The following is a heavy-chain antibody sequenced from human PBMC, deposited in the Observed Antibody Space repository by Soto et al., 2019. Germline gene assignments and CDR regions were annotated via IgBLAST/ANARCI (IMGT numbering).Heavy chain of an antibody. CDR2: IQTKSNGYAT. Sequence: EVQLVESGGALVQPGGSLRLSCAAYGSTFSDSAMHWVRLASGKGLEWVGRIQTKSNGYATAYAESVKGRFTISRDESKDTAYLQMNSLKADDTAVYFCTCSVSGDTGLHFWGQGTLVTVSS. CDR3: TCSVSGDTGLHF. J-gene: IGHJ4*02. CDR1: GSTFSDSA. D-gene: IGHD5-18*01. V-gene: IGHV3-73*02.